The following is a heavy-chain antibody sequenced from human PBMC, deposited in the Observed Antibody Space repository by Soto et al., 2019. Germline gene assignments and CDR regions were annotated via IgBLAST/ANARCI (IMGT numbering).Heavy chain of an antibody. CDR1: GFSISGSA. D-gene: IGHD1-7*01. CDR3: TRSVTGTTAHFDY. Sequence: PWGSLRLSCAASGFSISGSAMHWVRQASGKGLEWVGRIRSKSNSYATAYAASVKGRFTISRDDSKNTAYLQMISLKTEDTAVYYCTRSVTGTTAHFDYWGQGTLVTVSS. V-gene: IGHV3-73*01. J-gene: IGHJ4*02. CDR2: IRSKSNSYAT.